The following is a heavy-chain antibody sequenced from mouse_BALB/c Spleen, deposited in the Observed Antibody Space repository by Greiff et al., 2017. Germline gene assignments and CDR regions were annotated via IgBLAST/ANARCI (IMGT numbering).Heavy chain of an antibody. J-gene: IGHJ4*01. CDR2: ISTYYGDA. CDR1: GYTFTDYA. D-gene: IGHD2-10*02. CDR3: ARRGWYGNLYAMDY. V-gene: IGHV1S137*01. Sequence: QVQLKESGAELVRPGVSVKISCKGSGYTFTDYAMHWVKQSHAKSLEWIGVISTYYGDASYNQKFKGKATMTVDKSSSTAYMELARLTSEDSAIYYCARRGWYGNLYAMDYWGQGTSVTVSS.